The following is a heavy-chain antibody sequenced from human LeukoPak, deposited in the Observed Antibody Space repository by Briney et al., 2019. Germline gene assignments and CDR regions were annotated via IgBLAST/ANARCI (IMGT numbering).Heavy chain of an antibody. CDR1: GFTFSTYI. CDR3: ARGGSYLSAFDI. Sequence: GGSLRPSCAASGFTFSTYIMNWVRQTPGKGLEWVSIIYSGGSTFHADSVKGRFTISRDNSKNTLYLQMNSLRAEDTAVYYCARGGSYLSAFDIWGQGTMVTVSS. CDR2: IYSGGST. V-gene: IGHV3-53*01. D-gene: IGHD1-26*01. J-gene: IGHJ3*02.